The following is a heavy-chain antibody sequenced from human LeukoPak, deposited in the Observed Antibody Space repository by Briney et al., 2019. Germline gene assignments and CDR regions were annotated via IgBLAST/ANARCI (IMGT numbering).Heavy chain of an antibody. CDR2: ISYNGAST. CDR3: ARRTGGTKDY. Sequence: GSLRLSCVASGFTFGDVVMSWVRQAPGKGLEWVSAISYNGASTDYADSVKGRFAISRDSSKNTLYLQMNSLRAEDTAVYYCARRTGGTKDYWGQGTQVTVSS. CDR1: GFTFGDVV. J-gene: IGHJ4*02. D-gene: IGHD7-27*01. V-gene: IGHV3-23*01.